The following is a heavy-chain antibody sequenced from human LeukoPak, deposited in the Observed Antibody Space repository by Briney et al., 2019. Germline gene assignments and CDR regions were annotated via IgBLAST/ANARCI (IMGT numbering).Heavy chain of an antibody. J-gene: IGHJ2*01. CDR1: DGSITSYY. V-gene: IGHV4-59*01. Sequence: SETLSLTCTVSDGSITSYYWNWIRQPPGKGLEWIGNIYNSGSTDYNPSLKSRVTISVNTSKNQIPLKLNSVTAVDTAVYYCARDKGPYWYFDLWGRGTLVTVSS. CDR3: ARDKGPYWYFDL. CDR2: IYNSGST.